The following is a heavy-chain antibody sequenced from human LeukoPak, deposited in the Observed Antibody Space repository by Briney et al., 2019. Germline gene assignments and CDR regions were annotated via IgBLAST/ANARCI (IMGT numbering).Heavy chain of an antibody. CDR3: AKDGVWNDILTGDNYFDY. Sequence: PGGSLRLSCAASGFTCDDYAMHWVRQAPGEGLEWVSGISWNSGSIGYADSVKGRFTISRDNAKNSLYLQMNSLRAEDMALYYCAKDGVWNDILTGDNYFDYWGQGTLVTVSS. D-gene: IGHD3-9*01. CDR2: ISWNSGSI. J-gene: IGHJ4*02. V-gene: IGHV3-9*03. CDR1: GFTCDDYA.